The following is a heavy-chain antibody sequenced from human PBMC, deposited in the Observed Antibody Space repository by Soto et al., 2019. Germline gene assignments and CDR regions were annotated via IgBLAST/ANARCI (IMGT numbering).Heavy chain of an antibody. V-gene: IGHV1-46*02. CDR1: GYTFNAFY. J-gene: IGHJ6*02. CDR2: INPSGDGT. D-gene: IGHD4-17*01. Sequence: QVQLVQSGAEVKKPGASVKVSCKAFGYTFNAFYMHWVRQGPGQGLEWMGVINPSGDGTGYAQKYQGRVTMTRDTSTSTVYMELSSLRSEDTAVYYCARVALGYDYADVWGQGTTVTVSS. CDR3: ARVALGYDYADV.